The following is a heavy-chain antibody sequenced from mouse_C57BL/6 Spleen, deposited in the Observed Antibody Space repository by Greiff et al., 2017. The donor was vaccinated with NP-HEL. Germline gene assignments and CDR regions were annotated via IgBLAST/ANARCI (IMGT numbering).Heavy chain of an antibody. CDR3: AREGCDGYYGFAY. CDR1: GYTFTDYN. J-gene: IGHJ3*01. V-gene: IGHV1-18*01. D-gene: IGHD2-3*01. CDR2: INPNNGGT. Sequence: DVQLQESGPELVKPGASVKIPCKASGYTFTDYNMDWVKQSHGKSLEWIGDINPNNGGTIYNQKFKGKATLTVDKSSSTAYMELRSLTSEDTAVYYCAREGCDGYYGFAYWGQGTLVTVSA.